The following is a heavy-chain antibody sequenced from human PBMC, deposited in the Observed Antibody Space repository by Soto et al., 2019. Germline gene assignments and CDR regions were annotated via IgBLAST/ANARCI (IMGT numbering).Heavy chain of an antibody. D-gene: IGHD6-19*01. Sequence: GESLKISCKGSGYSFTSYWIGWVRQMPGKGLEWMGIIYPGDSDTRYSPSFQGQVTISADKSISTAYLQWSSLKASDTAMYYCAILGIAVAGTYYYYYGMDVWGQGTTVTVSS. CDR3: AILGIAVAGTYYYYYGMDV. CDR1: GYSFTSYW. CDR2: IYPGDSDT. J-gene: IGHJ6*02. V-gene: IGHV5-51*01.